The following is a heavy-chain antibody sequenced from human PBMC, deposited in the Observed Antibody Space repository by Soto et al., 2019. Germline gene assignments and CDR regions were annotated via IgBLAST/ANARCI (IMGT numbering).Heavy chain of an antibody. D-gene: IGHD1-26*01. Sequence: PGGSLRLSCAASGFTFSTYGMNWVRQAPGKGLEWVAVIWYDGSNEFYGNSVKGRFTISRDNSKNTLYLQMNSLRAEDTAVYYCARDFSGTYSLDYWGQGALVTVS. CDR1: GFTFSTYG. CDR3: ARDFSGTYSLDY. V-gene: IGHV3-33*01. J-gene: IGHJ4*02. CDR2: IWYDGSNE.